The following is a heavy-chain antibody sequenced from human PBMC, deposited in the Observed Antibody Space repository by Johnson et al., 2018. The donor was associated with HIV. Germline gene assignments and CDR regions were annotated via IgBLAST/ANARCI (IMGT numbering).Heavy chain of an antibody. V-gene: IGHV3-7*01. J-gene: IGHJ3*01. D-gene: IGHD6-6*01. CDR3: AKEYSSSSRDLAN. Sequence: VQLVESGGGLVQPGGSLRLSCAVSGFTFSSYWMTWVRQAPGKGLEWVANIKQDGSEKYYVDSVKGRFTISRDNSKNTLYLQMNSLRAEDTAVYYCAKEYSSSSRDLANWGQGTMVTVSS. CDR2: IKQDGSEK. CDR1: GFTFSSYW.